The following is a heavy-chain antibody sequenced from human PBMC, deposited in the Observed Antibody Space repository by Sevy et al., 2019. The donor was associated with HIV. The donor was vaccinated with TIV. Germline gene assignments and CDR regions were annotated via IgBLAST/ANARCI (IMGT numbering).Heavy chain of an antibody. CDR2: MTSSGSYI. V-gene: IGHV3-21*01. Sequence: RLSCAASGFTFSTSTMNWVRQAPGKGLEWVSLMTSSGSYILYADSVKGRFTISRDNAKNSVFLQMNSLRVEDTAVYYCVRDGWNYWGQGTLVTVSS. D-gene: IGHD2-15*01. CDR3: VRDGWNY. CDR1: GFTFSTST. J-gene: IGHJ4*02.